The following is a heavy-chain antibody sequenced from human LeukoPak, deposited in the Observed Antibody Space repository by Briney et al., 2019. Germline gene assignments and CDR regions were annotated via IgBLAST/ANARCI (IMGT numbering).Heavy chain of an antibody. J-gene: IGHJ4*02. CDR3: ARVYDSSGYYEPSFDY. V-gene: IGHV1-2*02. CDR1: GYTFTGYY. D-gene: IGHD3-22*01. Sequence: ASVKVSCKASGYTFTGYYMHWVRQAPGQGLEWMGWINPNSGGTKYEEKFQGRVTMTRDTSISTAYMELSRLRSDDTAMYYCARVYDSSGYYEPSFDYWGQGSLVTVSS. CDR2: INPNSGGT.